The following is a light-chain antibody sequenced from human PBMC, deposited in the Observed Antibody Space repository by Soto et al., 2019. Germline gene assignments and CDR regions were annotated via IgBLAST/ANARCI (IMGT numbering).Light chain of an antibody. CDR3: QQYENLPT. J-gene: IGKJ5*01. CDR1: QNINNY. Sequence: DIPMTQSPSSLSASVGDRVTITCQASQNINNYLNLYQQKPGRAPKLLIYDSSNLEAGVPSRFRGSGSGTDFTFTISRLQPEDIATYYCQQYENLPTFGQGTRLEIK. V-gene: IGKV1-33*01. CDR2: DSS.